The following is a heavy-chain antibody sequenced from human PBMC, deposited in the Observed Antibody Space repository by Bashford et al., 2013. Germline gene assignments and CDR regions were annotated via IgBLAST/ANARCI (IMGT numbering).Heavy chain of an antibody. J-gene: IGHJ6*02. V-gene: IGHV3-23*01. Sequence: VRQAPGRGLEWVAGINDSGSSTNYAESVKGRFTISRDNSKNTLYLQMNSLRAEDTAVYYCARCNGGACYSGRDYFNGMDVWGQGTTVTVSS. CDR3: ARCNGGACYSGRDYFNGMDV. CDR2: INDSGSST. D-gene: IGHD2-15*01.